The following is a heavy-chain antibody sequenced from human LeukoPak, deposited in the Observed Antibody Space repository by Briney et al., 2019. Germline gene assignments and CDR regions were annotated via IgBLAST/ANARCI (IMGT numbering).Heavy chain of an antibody. D-gene: IGHD2-21*01. CDR2: ISAYNGNT. Sequence: ASVKVSCKASGYTFTSYGISWVRQAPGQGLEWMGWISAYNGNTNYAQKLQGRVTMTTDTSTSTAYMELRSLRSDDTAVYYCARELCWCVCGGCVVCWGGGTLVSVS. CDR1: GYTFTSYG. CDR3: ARELCWCVCGGCVVC. J-gene: IGHJ4*02. V-gene: IGHV1-18*01.